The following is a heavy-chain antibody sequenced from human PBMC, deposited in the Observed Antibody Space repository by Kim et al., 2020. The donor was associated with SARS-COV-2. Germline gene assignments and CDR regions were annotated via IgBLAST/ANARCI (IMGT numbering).Heavy chain of an antibody. CDR1: GFTFSSYA. CDR3: ARGPLVYYDSSGFADY. V-gene: IGHV3-30*04. J-gene: IGHJ4*02. D-gene: IGHD3-22*01. Sequence: GGSLRLSCAASGFTFSSYAMHWVRQAPGKGLEWVAVISYDGSNKYYADSVKGRFTISRDNSKNTLYLQMNSLRAEDTAVYYCARGPLVYYDSSGFADYWGQGTLVTVSS. CDR2: ISYDGSNK.